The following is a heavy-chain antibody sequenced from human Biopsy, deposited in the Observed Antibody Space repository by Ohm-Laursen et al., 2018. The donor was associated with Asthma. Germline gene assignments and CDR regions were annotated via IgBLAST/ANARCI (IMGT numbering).Heavy chain of an antibody. CDR3: ASQSSGPDFWSGYYYFDY. CDR1: GFTFNSYG. Sequence: SLRLSCAASGFTFNSYGMYWVRQAPGKGLEWVAVISYDGSNKYYADSVKGRFTISRDNSKNTLYLQMNSLRAEDTAVYYCASQSSGPDFWSGYYYFDYWGQGTLVTVSS. CDR2: ISYDGSNK. J-gene: IGHJ4*02. V-gene: IGHV3-30*03. D-gene: IGHD3-3*01.